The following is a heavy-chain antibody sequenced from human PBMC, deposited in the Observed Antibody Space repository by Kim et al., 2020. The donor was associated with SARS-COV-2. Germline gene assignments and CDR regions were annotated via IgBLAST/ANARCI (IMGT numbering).Heavy chain of an antibody. V-gene: IGHV3-9*01. CDR3: ANLYYSSSWTDAFDI. CDR2: ISWNSGSI. D-gene: IGHD6-13*01. CDR1: GFTFGDYA. Sequence: GGSLRLSCAASGFTFGDYAMHWVRQAPGKGLEWVSGISWNSGSIGYADSVKGRFTISRDNAKNSLYLQMNSLRAEDTALYYCANLYYSSSWTDAFDIWGQGTMVTVSS. J-gene: IGHJ3*02.